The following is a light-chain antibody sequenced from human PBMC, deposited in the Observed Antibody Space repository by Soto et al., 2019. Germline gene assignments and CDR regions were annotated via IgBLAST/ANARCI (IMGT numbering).Light chain of an antibody. CDR3: QQYNQWPYT. J-gene: IGKJ2*01. CDR2: GAI. Sequence: EIEMTQSAVTLSVSARDRATLSCRASQSIGSSLAWYQQKRGQGPRLLIYGAITRATGVPARFSGSGSATEFTLTISSLQSEDFAVYYCQQYNQWPYTFGQGTKLEIK. CDR1: QSIGSS. V-gene: IGKV3-15*01.